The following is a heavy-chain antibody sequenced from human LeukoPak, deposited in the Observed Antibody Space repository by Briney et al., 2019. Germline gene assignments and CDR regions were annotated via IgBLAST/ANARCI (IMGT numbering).Heavy chain of an antibody. V-gene: IGHV3-33*01. CDR3: ARDPLKAAFNT. Sequence: GGSLRLSCAASGFTFSSYGMHWVRQAPGKGLEWVAVIWYDGSNKYYADSVKGRFTISRDNSKNTLYLQMNSLRAEDTAVYYCARDPLKAAFNTWGQGQWSPSLQ. CDR2: IWYDGSNK. CDR1: GFTFSSYG. J-gene: IGHJ3*02.